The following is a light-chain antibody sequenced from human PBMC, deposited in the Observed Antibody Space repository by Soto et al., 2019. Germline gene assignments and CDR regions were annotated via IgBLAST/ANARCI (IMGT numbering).Light chain of an antibody. CDR3: QSADSSGIYQV. V-gene: IGLV3-25*02. CDR1: ALPKQY. J-gene: IGLJ1*01. CDR2: KDS. Sequence: SSELTQPPSVSVFPGQTARITCSGEALPKQYAYWYPQKPGQAPVLVIYKDSERPSGIPERFSGSSSGTTVTLTISGVQAEDEADYYCQSADSSGIYQVVGTGTKLTVL.